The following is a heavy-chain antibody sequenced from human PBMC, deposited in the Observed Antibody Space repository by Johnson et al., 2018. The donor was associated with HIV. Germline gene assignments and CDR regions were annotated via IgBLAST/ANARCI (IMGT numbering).Heavy chain of an antibody. CDR2: MWYDGSNK. Sequence: QVQLLESGGGVVQPGGSLRLSCAASGFSLRSYGMHWVRQAPGKGLEWVAFMWYDGSNKYYADSVKGRFTISRDNSKNTLYLQMNSLRAEDTAVYYGAKDLGEGSYLTDDAFDIWGQGTMVTVSS. CDR1: GFSLRSYG. J-gene: IGHJ3*02. D-gene: IGHD1-26*01. V-gene: IGHV3-30*02. CDR3: AKDLGEGSYLTDDAFDI.